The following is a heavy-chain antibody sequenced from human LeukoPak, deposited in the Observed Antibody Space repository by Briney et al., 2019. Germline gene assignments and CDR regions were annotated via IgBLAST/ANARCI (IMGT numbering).Heavy chain of an antibody. CDR3: AKAAGYSSSWYYFDY. J-gene: IGHJ4*02. CDR1: GFTFSFYG. D-gene: IGHD6-13*01. Sequence: GGSLRLSCAASGFTFSFYGMHWVRQAPGKGLEWVAVISYDGSNKYYADSVKGRFTISRDNSKNTLYLQMNSLRAEDTAVYYCAKAAGYSSSWYYFDYWGQGTLVTVSS. V-gene: IGHV3-30*18. CDR2: ISYDGSNK.